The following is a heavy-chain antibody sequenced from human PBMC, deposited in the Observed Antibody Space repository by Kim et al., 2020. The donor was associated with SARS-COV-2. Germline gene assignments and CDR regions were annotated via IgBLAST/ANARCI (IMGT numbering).Heavy chain of an antibody. J-gene: IGHJ4*02. CDR3: ARNRPCSSTSCYY. Sequence: YYVDSVRGRFTSSRDNANNSLYLQMNSLRAEDTAVYYCARNRPCSSTSCYYWGQGTLVTVSS. V-gene: IGHV3-7*01. D-gene: IGHD2-2*01.